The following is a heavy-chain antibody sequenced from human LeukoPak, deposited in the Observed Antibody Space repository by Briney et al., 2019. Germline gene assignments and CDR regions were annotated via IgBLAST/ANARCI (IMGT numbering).Heavy chain of an antibody. D-gene: IGHD5/OR15-5a*01. J-gene: IGHJ4*02. CDR2: IYWHDDK. Sequence: SGPTLVKPTQTLTLTCTFSGFSLTTTGVGVGWIRQPPEKALEWLALIYWHDDKRYSPSLKTRLAITKDTYRNQVVLTVTNVDPGDTATYYCAHSPSNVFFRFDYWGQGTMVTVSS. CDR1: GFSLTTTGVG. CDR3: AHSPSNVFFRFDY. V-gene: IGHV2-5*01.